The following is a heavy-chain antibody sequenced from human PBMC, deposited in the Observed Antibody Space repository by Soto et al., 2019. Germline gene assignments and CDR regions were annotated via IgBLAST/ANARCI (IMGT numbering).Heavy chain of an antibody. D-gene: IGHD2-15*01. V-gene: IGHV1-69*01. Sequence: QVQLVQSGAEVKKPGSSVKVSCKAPGGTFSSYAISWVRQAPGQGLEWMGGVIPIFGTAKYAQKFQGRVTITADESTSTGYMELRSLGPEDTAVYYCARSQGGSSSLDIYYYYYYGMDVWGQGTTVTVSS. CDR1: GGTFSSYA. CDR2: VIPIFGTA. CDR3: ARSQGGSSSLDIYYYYYYGMDV. J-gene: IGHJ6*02.